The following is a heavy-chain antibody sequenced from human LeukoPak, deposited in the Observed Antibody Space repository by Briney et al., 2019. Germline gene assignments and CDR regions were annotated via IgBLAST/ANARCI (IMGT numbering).Heavy chain of an antibody. J-gene: IGHJ6*03. V-gene: IGHV3-48*03. Sequence: GGSLRLSCAASGFTFSSYEMNWVRQAPGKGLEWVSYISSSGSTIYYADSVKGRFTISRDNAKNSLYLQMNSLRAEDTAVYYCARHSIAAAGLLYYYYYMDVWGKGTSVTVSS. CDR3: ARHSIAAAGLLYYYYYMDV. CDR2: ISSSGSTI. D-gene: IGHD6-13*01. CDR1: GFTFSSYE.